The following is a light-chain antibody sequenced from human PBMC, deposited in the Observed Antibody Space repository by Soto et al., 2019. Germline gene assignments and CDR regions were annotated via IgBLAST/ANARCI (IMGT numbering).Light chain of an antibody. Sequence: QAVVTQSPSASASLGASVKLTCTLSSGHSSYAIAWHQQQPEKGPRYLMKVNYDGSHSKGDGIPDRFSGSSSGAERYLTVSSLQSEDEADYYCQTWDTGIVVFGGGTKVTVL. J-gene: IGLJ2*01. CDR3: QTWDTGIVV. V-gene: IGLV4-69*01. CDR1: SGHSSYA. CDR2: VNYDGSH.